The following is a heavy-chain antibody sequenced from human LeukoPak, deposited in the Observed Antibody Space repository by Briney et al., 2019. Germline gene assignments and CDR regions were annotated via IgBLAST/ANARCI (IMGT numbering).Heavy chain of an antibody. CDR1: GFTFSSYS. Sequence: GGSLRLSCAASGFTFSSYSMNWVRQERGKWLELVSFVSSSSSTIYYADSVKGRLTISRDNAKNSLYLQMNSLREEDTAVYYCASLVEMATITGDAFDIWGQGTMVTVSS. J-gene: IGHJ3*02. CDR3: ASLVEMATITGDAFDI. CDR2: VSSSSSTI. V-gene: IGHV3-48*02. D-gene: IGHD5-24*01.